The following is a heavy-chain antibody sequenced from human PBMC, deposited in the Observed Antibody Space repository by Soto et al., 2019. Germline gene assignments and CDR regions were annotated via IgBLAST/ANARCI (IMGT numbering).Heavy chain of an antibody. V-gene: IGHV3-33*01. CDR2: IWNDGSKK. CDR1: GFTFSSYG. Sequence: GGSLSLSCAASGFTFSSYGMHGVRQAPAKELEWVAVIWNDGSKKYYADSGKGRFTISRDNSMNTLYLQMNSLRAEDTAVYYCARDYYDSSGYWYYFDYWGQGTLVTVSS. CDR3: ARDYYDSSGYWYYFDY. J-gene: IGHJ4*02. D-gene: IGHD3-22*01.